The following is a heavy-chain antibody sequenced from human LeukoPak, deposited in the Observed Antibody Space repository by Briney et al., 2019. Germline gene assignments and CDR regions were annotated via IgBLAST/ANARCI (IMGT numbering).Heavy chain of an antibody. CDR1: GFTFSSYE. CDR3: ARAAPPWFGEPHYFDY. CDR2: ISSSGRTI. Sequence: GSLRLSCAASGFTFSSYEMKWVRQAPGKGLGWVSYISSSGRTIYYADSEKGRFTISTDNAKTTLYLQMNSLRAEDTAVYYCARAAPPWFGEPHYFDYWGQGTLVTVSS. V-gene: IGHV3-48*03. D-gene: IGHD3-10*01. J-gene: IGHJ4*02.